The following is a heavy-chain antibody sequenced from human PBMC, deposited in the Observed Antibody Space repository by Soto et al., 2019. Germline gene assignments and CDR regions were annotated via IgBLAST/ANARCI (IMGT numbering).Heavy chain of an antibody. Sequence: QAQLVQSGAEVKKPGASVKVSCKASGYTFYSHSIIWVRQAPGQGLEWMGRINADYGNTQYAQKFRGRVTMTTDTXXTTVDMELTNLRSDDTAVYYCARCIQGDYYYGMDVWGQGTTVTVSS. D-gene: IGHD5-18*01. CDR3: ARCIQGDYYYGMDV. CDR2: INADYGNT. CDR1: GYTFYSHS. J-gene: IGHJ6*02. V-gene: IGHV1-18*01.